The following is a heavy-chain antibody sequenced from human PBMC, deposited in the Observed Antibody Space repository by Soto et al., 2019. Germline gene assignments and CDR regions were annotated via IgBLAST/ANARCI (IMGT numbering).Heavy chain of an antibody. CDR2: IYYSGST. CDR1: GGSISSGDYY. CDR3: ARALYSSFPRYYYYGMDV. D-gene: IGHD4-4*01. Sequence: LCGGSISSGDYYWSWIRQPPGKGLEWIGYIYYSGSTYYNPSLKSRVTISVDTSKNQFSLKLSSVTAADTAVYYCARALYSSFPRYYYYGMDVWGQGTTVTVSS. J-gene: IGHJ6*02. V-gene: IGHV4-30-4*01.